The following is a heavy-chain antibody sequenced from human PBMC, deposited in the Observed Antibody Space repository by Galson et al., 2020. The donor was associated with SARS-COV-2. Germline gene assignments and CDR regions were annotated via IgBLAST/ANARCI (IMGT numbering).Heavy chain of an antibody. CDR3: AREGPSNWFDP. J-gene: IGHJ5*02. CDR2: IYHPGNT. V-gene: IGHV4-30-2*01. CDR1: GDSITSGGYS. D-gene: IGHD2-8*01. Sequence: SQTLSLTCAVPGDSITSGGYSWSWIRQPPGTGLEWIGYIYHPGNTYYNPSLKSRLTIALDRSRNQFSLKLISMTAADTAMYFCAREGPSNWFDPWGQGTLVTVSS.